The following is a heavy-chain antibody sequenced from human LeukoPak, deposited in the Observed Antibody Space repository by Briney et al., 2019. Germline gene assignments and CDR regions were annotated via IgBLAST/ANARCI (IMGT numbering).Heavy chain of an antibody. J-gene: IGHJ4*02. CDR1: GFTFSSYA. Sequence: GGALRLSCAASGFTFSSYAMDWVRQAPGKGLEWVAVISYDGRNQYYAASVKGRFTVYRDNAKTSLYLQMNRLRAEDTAVSYCAGDGVLLWFGTLHSWGQGTLVTVSS. D-gene: IGHD3-10*01. CDR3: AGDGVLLWFGTLHS. CDR2: ISYDGRNQ. V-gene: IGHV3-30*04.